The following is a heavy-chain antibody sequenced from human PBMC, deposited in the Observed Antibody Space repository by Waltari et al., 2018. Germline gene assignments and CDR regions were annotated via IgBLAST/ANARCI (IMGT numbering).Heavy chain of an antibody. CDR3: AKGGPAIFGVLNTKRFDC. Sequence: VQLLQSGAEVKKPGATVKISCKSSGYTFTDYYIHWVKQTPGKGLEWMGRINANNGDTDYAQKCQGRVTMTRDTSLDTADMELSRRRSDDTAEYYCAKGGPAIFGVLNTKRFDCWGQGTPVTVSS. J-gene: IGHJ4*02. D-gene: IGHD3-3*01. V-gene: IGHV1-2*06. CDR2: INANNGDT. CDR1: GYTFTDYY.